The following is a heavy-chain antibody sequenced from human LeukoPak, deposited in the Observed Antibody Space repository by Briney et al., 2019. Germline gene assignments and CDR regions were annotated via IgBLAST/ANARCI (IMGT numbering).Heavy chain of an antibody. J-gene: IGHJ4*02. Sequence: GRSLRLSCAASGFTFSSYAMHWVRQAPGKGLEWVAVISYDGSNKYSADSVKGRFTISRDNSKNTLYLQMNSLRAEDTAVYYCARGRKLDVLDDYWGQGTLVTVSS. CDR1: GFTFSSYA. CDR2: ISYDGSNK. CDR3: ARGRKLDVLDDY. V-gene: IGHV3-30*04. D-gene: IGHD1-1*01.